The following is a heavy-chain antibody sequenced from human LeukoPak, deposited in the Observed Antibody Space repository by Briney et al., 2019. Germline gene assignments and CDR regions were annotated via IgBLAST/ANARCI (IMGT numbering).Heavy chain of an antibody. CDR2: INHSGST. CDR3: ARLAPGTQCRQHGQRDYCSSTSDPNRRGYYYYYYMDV. V-gene: IGHV4-34*01. CDR1: GGSFSGYY. J-gene: IGHJ6*03. D-gene: IGHD2-2*01. Sequence: PSETLSLTCAVYGGSFSGYYWSWIRQPPGKGLEWIGEINHSGSTNYNPSLKSRVTISVDTSKNQFSLKLSSVTAADTAVYYCARLAPGTQCRQHGQRDYCSSTSDPNRRGYYYYYYMDVWGKGTTVTVSS.